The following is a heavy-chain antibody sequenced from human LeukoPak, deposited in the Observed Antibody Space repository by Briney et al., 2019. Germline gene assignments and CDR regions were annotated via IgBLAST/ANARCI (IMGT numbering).Heavy chain of an antibody. CDR1: GFTFGDYA. Sequence: GGSLRLSCTASGFTFGDYAMSWVRQAPGKGLEWVGFIRSKAYGGTTEYAASVKGRFIISRDDSKSIAYLQMNSLKTEDTAVYYCTRDREIQLWSYYYYYMDVWGKGTTVTVSS. V-gene: IGHV3-49*04. J-gene: IGHJ6*03. CDR2: IRSKAYGGTT. CDR3: TRDREIQLWSYYYYYMDV. D-gene: IGHD5-18*01.